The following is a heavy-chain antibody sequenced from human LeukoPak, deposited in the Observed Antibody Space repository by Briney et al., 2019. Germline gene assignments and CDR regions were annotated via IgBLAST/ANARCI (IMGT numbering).Heavy chain of an antibody. D-gene: IGHD2-2*01. J-gene: IGHJ4*02. CDR3: ARVQYCSTTTCYSARRYFDF. CDR1: GGAFSNYV. Sequence: PSETLSLTCAVSGGAFSNYVWTWSGQPPGKGLEWGAEINDSGSTNSNSSLRRRVAISLDTCKNKFPLRMTSVTAADTAVYYCARVQYCSTTTCYSARRYFDFWGQGTLVTVSS. CDR2: INDSGST. V-gene: IGHV4-34*01.